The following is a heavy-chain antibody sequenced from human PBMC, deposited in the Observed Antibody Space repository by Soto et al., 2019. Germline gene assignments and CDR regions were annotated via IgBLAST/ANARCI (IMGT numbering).Heavy chain of an antibody. CDR3: ARGLGGRMDD. V-gene: IGHV1-69*08. CDR2: IIPILGET. Sequence: QVQLVQSGAEVKKPGSSVRVSCKASGTIFSSYTISWVRQAPGQGLEWMGRIIPILGETNSAQKFQGRVTLTAAKSTNTASMELNSLRLEDTALYYCARGLGGRMDDWGQGTTVTVSS. J-gene: IGHJ6*02. CDR1: GTIFSSYT. D-gene: IGHD3-16*01.